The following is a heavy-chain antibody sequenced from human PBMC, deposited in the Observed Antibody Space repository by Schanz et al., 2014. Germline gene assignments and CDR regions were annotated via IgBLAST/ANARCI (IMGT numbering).Heavy chain of an antibody. CDR3: ARDGVDAAAGGNY. CDR2: INSANGNT. J-gene: IGHJ4*02. V-gene: IGHV1-3*01. CDR1: GYTFTEYT. Sequence: QVQLVQSGAEVKKPGASVKVSCKTSGYTFTEYTMYWLRQAPGQRLEWMGWINSANGNTRYSQKFQGRVTITRDTSASTAYMELSSLRSEDTAVYYCARDGVDAAAGGNYWGQGTLVTVSS. D-gene: IGHD6-13*01.